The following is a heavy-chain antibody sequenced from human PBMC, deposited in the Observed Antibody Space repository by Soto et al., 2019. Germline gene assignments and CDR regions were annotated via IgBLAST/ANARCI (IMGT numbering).Heavy chain of an antibody. CDR3: ARRSSGWYFDY. Sequence: EVQLLESGGGLVQPGGSLSLSCAASGFSFSSYAMNWVRQAPGKGLEWVSVICGSGDSTYYADSVKGRFTISRDNSKNTLYLQMISLRAEDTAVYYCARRSSGWYFDYWGQGTLVIVSS. J-gene: IGHJ4*02. D-gene: IGHD6-19*01. V-gene: IGHV3-23*01. CDR1: GFSFSSYA. CDR2: ICGSGDST.